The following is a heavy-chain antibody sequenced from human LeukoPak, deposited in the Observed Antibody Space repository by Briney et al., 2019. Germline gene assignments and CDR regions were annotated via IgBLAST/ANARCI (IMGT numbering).Heavy chain of an antibody. CDR3: AKVLGLVVPAAPYDY. D-gene: IGHD2-2*01. Sequence: GGSPRLSCAASGFTFSSYAMSWVRQAPGKGLEWVSAISGSGGSTYYADSVKGRFTISRDNSKNTLYLQMNSLRAEDTAVYYCAKVLGLVVPAAPYDYWGQGTLVTVSS. CDR2: ISGSGGST. J-gene: IGHJ4*02. V-gene: IGHV3-23*01. CDR1: GFTFSSYA.